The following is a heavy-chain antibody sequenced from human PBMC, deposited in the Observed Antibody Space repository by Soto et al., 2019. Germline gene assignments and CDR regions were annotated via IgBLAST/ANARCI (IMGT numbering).Heavy chain of an antibody. D-gene: IGHD4-17*01. CDR3: GRSRRGDYAFDI. CDR1: GFSLSTTEMR. CDR2: IDWDDEK. V-gene: IGHV2-70*04. J-gene: IGHJ3*02. Sequence: SGPTLVNPTHTLTLTCTLYGFSLSTTEMRASWLRQPPGKALEWLARIDWDDEKFYSTSLRTRLTISKDTSRNQVVLTMTSVGPVDTATYYCGRSRRGDYAFDIWGQGTMVTVSS.